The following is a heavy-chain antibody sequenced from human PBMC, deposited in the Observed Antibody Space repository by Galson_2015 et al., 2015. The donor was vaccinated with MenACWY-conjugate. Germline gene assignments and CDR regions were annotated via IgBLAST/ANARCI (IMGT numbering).Heavy chain of an antibody. V-gene: IGHV1-18*01. Sequence: CKASGYTFTSYGISWVRQAPGQGLEWMGWISAYNGNTNYAQKLQGRVTMTTDTSTSTAYMELRSLRSDDTAVYYCARVAGIAAAGDTFYYYYYYMDVWGKGTTVTVSS. CDR1: GYTFTSYG. D-gene: IGHD6-13*01. J-gene: IGHJ6*03. CDR3: ARVAGIAAAGDTFYYYYYYMDV. CDR2: ISAYNGNT.